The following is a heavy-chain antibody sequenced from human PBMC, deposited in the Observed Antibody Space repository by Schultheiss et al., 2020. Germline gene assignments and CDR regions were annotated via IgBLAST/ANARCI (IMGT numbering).Heavy chain of an antibody. Sequence: SQTLSLTCTVSGGSISSYYWSWIRQPPGKGLEWIGYIYYSGSTYYNPSLKSRVAISVDTSENQFSLKLSSVTAADTAIYYCASDSTGYYYFDYWGQGDLVTVSS. J-gene: IGHJ4*02. CDR1: GGSISSYY. V-gene: IGHV4-59*04. CDR2: IYYSGST. CDR3: ASDSTGYYYFDY. D-gene: IGHD3-22*01.